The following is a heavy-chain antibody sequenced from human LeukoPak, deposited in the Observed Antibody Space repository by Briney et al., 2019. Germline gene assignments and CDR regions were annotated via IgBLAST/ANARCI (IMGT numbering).Heavy chain of an antibody. J-gene: IGHJ5*02. CDR3: ARGSGWSRLNWFDP. D-gene: IGHD6-19*01. CDR1: GGSISSSSYY. CDR2: IYYSGST. V-gene: IGHV4-39*01. Sequence: PSETLSLTCTVSGGSISSSSYYWGWIRQPPGKGLEWIGSIYYSGSTYYNPSLKSRVTISVDTSKNQFSLKLSSGTAADTAVYYCARGSGWSRLNWFDPWGQGTLVTVSS.